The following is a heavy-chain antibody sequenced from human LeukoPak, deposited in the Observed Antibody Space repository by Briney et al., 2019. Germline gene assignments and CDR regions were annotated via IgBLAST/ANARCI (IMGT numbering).Heavy chain of an antibody. CDR2: INHSGST. D-gene: IGHD2-15*01. J-gene: IGHJ4*02. Sequence: KPSETLSLTCAVYGGSFSGYYWSWIRQPPGKGLEWIGEINHSGSTNYNPSLKSRVTISVDTSKNQFSLKLSSVTAADTAVYYCARGRRLPFDYWGQGTLVTVSS. V-gene: IGHV4-34*01. CDR1: GGSFSGYY. CDR3: ARGRRLPFDY.